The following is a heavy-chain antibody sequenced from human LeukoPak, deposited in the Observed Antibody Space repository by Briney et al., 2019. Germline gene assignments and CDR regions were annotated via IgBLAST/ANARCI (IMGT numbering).Heavy chain of an antibody. CDR2: ISGSGGNT. CDR1: GFIFPNYV. V-gene: IGHV3-23*01. J-gene: IGHJ4*02. CDR3: AKDGEGGSGPYYFDY. Sequence: GGSPRLSCAASGFIFPNYVMSWVRQAPGKGLEWVSAISGSGGNTYYADSVKGRFTISRDNSKNTLYLQMNSLRAEDTAVYYCAKDGEGGSGPYYFDYWGQGTLVTVSS. D-gene: IGHD2-15*01.